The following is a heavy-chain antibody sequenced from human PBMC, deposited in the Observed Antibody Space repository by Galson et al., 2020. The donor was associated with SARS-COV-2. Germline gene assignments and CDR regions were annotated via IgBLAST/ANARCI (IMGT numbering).Heavy chain of an antibody. CDR2: IYDPETI. CDR1: GGSISSYY. J-gene: IGHJ4*02. V-gene: IGHV4-59*08. D-gene: IGHD3-3*02. Sequence: SQTLSLTCTVSGGSISSYYWSWIRQPPGKGLEWIGYIYDPETINYNPSLKSRVTISMDTAKNQFSLKVHSVTAADTAVYYCAKLAEGRRTSEDYWGQGTLVTVSS. CDR3: AKLAEGRRTSEDY.